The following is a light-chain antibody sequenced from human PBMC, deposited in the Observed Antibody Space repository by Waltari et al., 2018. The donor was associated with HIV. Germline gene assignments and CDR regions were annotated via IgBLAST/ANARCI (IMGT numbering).Light chain of an antibody. Sequence: LVLTQSPGTLSLSPGEKATLPCRASQSVSSTSLAWYQQKPGQSPRLLIYSASTRANGIPDRFSGSGSGTDFSLTISRLEPEDFAVYYCQRYGRSRTFGQGTKVEIK. J-gene: IGKJ1*01. V-gene: IGKV3-20*01. CDR2: SAS. CDR3: QRYGRSRT. CDR1: QSVSSTS.